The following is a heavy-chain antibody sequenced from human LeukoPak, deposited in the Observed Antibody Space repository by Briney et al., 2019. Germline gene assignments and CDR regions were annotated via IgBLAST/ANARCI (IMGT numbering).Heavy chain of an antibody. V-gene: IGHV4-39*07. CDR2: MYYSGST. Sequence: SETPSLTCTVSGGSINSSSHYWGWIRQPPGKGLEWIGSMYYSGSTYYNLSLKSRVTISVDTSKNQFSLKLSSVTAADTAVYYCASRSRSYDYVWGSYRYTYYFDYWGQGTPVTVSS. J-gene: IGHJ4*02. CDR1: GGSINSSSHY. CDR3: ASRSRSYDYVWGSYRYTYYFDY. D-gene: IGHD3-16*02.